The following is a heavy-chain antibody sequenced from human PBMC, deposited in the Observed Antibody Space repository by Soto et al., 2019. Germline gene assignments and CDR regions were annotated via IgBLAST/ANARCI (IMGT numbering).Heavy chain of an antibody. CDR3: ARGGWGYFDY. J-gene: IGHJ4*02. CDR1: GGSISSYY. CDR2: IYYSGST. V-gene: IGHV4-59*01. Sequence: QVQLQVSGAGLVKPSETLSLTCTVSGGSISSYYWSWIRQPRGKGLEWIGYIYYSGSTNYNPSLKSRVTISVDTSKNQFSLKLSSVTAADTAVYYCARGGWGYFDYWGQGTLVTVSS. D-gene: IGHD3-16*01.